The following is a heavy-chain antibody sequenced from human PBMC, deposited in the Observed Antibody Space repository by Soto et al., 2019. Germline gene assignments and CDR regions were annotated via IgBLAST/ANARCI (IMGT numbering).Heavy chain of an antibody. CDR2: IMPLFGKP. CDR3: SRCVTTRLLYYFDY. Sequence: GASVKVSCKASGVSFSGYAFSWVRQAPGQGLEWMGGIMPLFGKPDYAQKFQGRVTITADESTSTTYMELSRLRSEDTALYFFSRCVTTRLLYYFDYWGQGTRVTVSS. D-gene: IGHD4-17*01. V-gene: IGHV1-69*13. CDR1: GVSFSGYA. J-gene: IGHJ4*02.